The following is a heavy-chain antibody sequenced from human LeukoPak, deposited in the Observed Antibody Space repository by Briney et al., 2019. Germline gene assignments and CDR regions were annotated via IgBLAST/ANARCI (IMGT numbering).Heavy chain of an antibody. D-gene: IGHD2-15*01. CDR2: IKSKTDGGTT. V-gene: IGHV3-15*05. CDR1: GFTLNNAW. Sequence: PGGSLRLSCAASGFTLNNAWMSWVRQAPGKGLEWVGRIKSKTDGGTTDYAAPVKGRFTISRDNAKNTLYLQMNSLRAEDTAVYYCARRDNYDYWGQGTLVTVSS. J-gene: IGHJ4*02. CDR3: ARRDNYDY.